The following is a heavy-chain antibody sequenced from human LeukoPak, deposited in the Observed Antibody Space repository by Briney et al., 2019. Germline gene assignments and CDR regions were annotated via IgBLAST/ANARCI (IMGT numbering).Heavy chain of an antibody. CDR3: ARRIAAAGSGAFDI. D-gene: IGHD6-13*01. Sequence: PSETLSLTCNVSGGSIRGYYWSWIRQPPGKGLEWIGYIYSSGSTNYNPSLKSRVTMSVDTSKNQFSLQLNSVTPEDTAVYYCARRIAAAGSGAFDIWGQGTMVTVSS. CDR2: IYSSGST. J-gene: IGHJ3*02. CDR1: GGSIRGYY. V-gene: IGHV4-59*12.